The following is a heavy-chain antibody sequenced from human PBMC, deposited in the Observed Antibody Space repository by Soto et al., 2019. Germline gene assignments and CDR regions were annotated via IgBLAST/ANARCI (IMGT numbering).Heavy chain of an antibody. D-gene: IGHD2-8*02. CDR2: VNPSNGAT. Sequence: ASVKVSCKASGYTFDDFYIHWVRQAPGQGLEWMGWVNPSNGATQYSQTFEGRFTVTTDTSISTAYMDLSRLKADDTAVYFCARVDAPYYLYSTGPSPHLDSWGQGTLVTVSS. V-gene: IGHV1-2*02. CDR1: GYTFDDFY. J-gene: IGHJ4*02. CDR3: ARVDAPYYLYSTGPSPHLDS.